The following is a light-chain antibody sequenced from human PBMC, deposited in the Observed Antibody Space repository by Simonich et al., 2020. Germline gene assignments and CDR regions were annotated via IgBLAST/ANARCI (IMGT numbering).Light chain of an antibody. V-gene: IGLV4-69*01. CDR2: LNSDGRH. J-gene: IGLJ3*02. Sequence: QLVLTQSPSASASLGASVKLTCTLSSGHSSYAIAWHQPQPEKGPRYLMKLNSDGRHRKGDGIPDRFSGASSGAERYLTISSLQSEDEADYYCQTWGTGINWVFGGGTKLTVL. CDR1: SGHSSYA. CDR3: QTWGTGINWV.